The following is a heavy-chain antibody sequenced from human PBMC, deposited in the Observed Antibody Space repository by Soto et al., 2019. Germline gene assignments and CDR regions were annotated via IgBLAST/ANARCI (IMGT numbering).Heavy chain of an antibody. CDR1: GGTFSSYA. V-gene: IGHV1-69*01. J-gene: IGHJ6*02. CDR2: IIPIFGTA. D-gene: IGHD6-6*01. Sequence: QVQLVQSGAEVKKPGSSVKVSCKASGGTFSSYAISWVQQAPGQGLEWMGGIIPIFGTANYAQKFQGRVTITADESTSTAYMELSSLRSEDTAVYYCARDRRRGYSSSYYYGMDVWGQGTTVTVSS. CDR3: ARDRRRGYSSSYYYGMDV.